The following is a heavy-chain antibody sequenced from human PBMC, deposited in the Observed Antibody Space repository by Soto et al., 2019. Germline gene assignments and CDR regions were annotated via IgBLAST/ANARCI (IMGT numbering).Heavy chain of an antibody. V-gene: IGHV4-34*01. Sequence: SETLCLTCAVYCGSFGGYYWSWIRQPPGKGLEWIGEINHSGSTNYNPSLKSRVTISVDTSKNQFSLKLSSVTAADTAVYYCARDRTYYYGSGTNRGFDYWGQGTLVTVSS. J-gene: IGHJ4*02. CDR1: CGSFGGYY. CDR3: ARDRTYYYGSGTNRGFDY. D-gene: IGHD3-10*01. CDR2: INHSGST.